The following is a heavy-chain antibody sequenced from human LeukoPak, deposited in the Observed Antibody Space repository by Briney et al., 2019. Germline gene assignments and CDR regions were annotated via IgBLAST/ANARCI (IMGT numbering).Heavy chain of an antibody. V-gene: IGHV1-18*01. CDR3: ARARLTYYFDY. D-gene: IGHD3-9*01. CDR2: ISNGNT. CDR1: GYTFTSYG. Sequence: ASVKVSCKASGYTFTSYGISWVRQAPGQGLEWMGWISNGNTNYAQKLQGRVTMTTDTSTSTAYMELRSLRSDDTAVYYCARARLTYYFDYWGQGTLVTVSS. J-gene: IGHJ4*02.